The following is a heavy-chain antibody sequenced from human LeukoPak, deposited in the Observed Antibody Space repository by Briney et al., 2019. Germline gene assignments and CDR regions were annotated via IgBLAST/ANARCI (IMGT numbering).Heavy chain of an antibody. CDR2: IIPIFGTS. CDR1: GGTFSSYA. J-gene: IGHJ4*02. Sequence: ASVKVSCKASGGTFSSYAISWVRQAPGQGLEWVGVIIPIFGTSNYAQKFQGRVTITTDESTSTAYMELSSLRYEDTAVYHCARSISARPLQYYFDSWGQGALVTVSS. V-gene: IGHV1-69*05. D-gene: IGHD6-6*01. CDR3: ARSISARPLQYYFDS.